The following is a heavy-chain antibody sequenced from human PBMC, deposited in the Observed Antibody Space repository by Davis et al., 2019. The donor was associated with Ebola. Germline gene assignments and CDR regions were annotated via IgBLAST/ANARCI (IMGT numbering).Heavy chain of an antibody. CDR1: GFTFSSYS. V-gene: IGHV3-21*01. D-gene: IGHD6-19*01. Sequence: PGGSLRLSCAASGFTFSSYSMNWVRQAPGKGLEWVSSISSSSSYIYYADSVKGRFTISRDNAKNSLYLQMNSLRAEDTAVYYCARDFGPGYSSGWPNWFDPWGQGTLVTVSS. J-gene: IGHJ5*02. CDR3: ARDFGPGYSSGWPNWFDP. CDR2: ISSSSSYI.